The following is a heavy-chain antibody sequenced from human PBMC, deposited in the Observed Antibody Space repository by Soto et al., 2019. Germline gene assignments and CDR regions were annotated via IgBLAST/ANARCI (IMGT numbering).Heavy chain of an antibody. J-gene: IGHJ6*02. CDR2: ISAAGDP. CDR1: GFTFRNYD. V-gene: IGHV3-13*05. CDR3: ARTDRDFYGLDV. Sequence: EVQLVESGGGLVQPGGSLRLSCEPFGFTFRNYDMHWVRQGTGKGLEWVSGISAAGDPDYADSVEGRFTLSRENAQNSFFLKMNSLRVGDTAVYYCARTDRDFYGLDVWGQGTTVIVSS.